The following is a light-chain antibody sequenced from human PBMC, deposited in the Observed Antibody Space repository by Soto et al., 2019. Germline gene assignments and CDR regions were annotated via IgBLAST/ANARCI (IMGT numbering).Light chain of an antibody. Sequence: EVVLTQSPGTLSLSPGERATLSCRASQSVSSTYLAWYQQKPGQAPRLLIYGASSRATGFPDRFSGSGSGTDFILTISRLEPEDFAVYYCQHYRAFGQGTKVEI. J-gene: IGKJ1*01. CDR2: GAS. V-gene: IGKV3-20*01. CDR3: QHYRA. CDR1: QSVSSTY.